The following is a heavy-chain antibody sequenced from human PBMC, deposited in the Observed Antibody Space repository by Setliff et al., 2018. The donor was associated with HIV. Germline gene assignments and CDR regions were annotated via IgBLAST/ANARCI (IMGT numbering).Heavy chain of an antibody. J-gene: IGHJ3*01. V-gene: IGHV3-7*03. D-gene: IGHD3-9*01. CDR1: GFTFSSSW. Sequence: GGSLRLSCAASGFTFSSSWMSWVRQAPGKGLEWVANIKGDGSEIYYVGSVKGRFTISRDNAKNSLFLQMTSLRADDTAVYYCARDGPTGWDAFDVWGQGTMVTVSS. CDR2: IKGDGSEI. CDR3: ARDGPTGWDAFDV.